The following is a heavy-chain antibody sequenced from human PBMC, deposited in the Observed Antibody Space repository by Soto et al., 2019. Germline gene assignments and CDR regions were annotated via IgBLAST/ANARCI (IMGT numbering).Heavy chain of an antibody. D-gene: IGHD3-10*01. CDR2: ISSSSSTI. CDR1: GFTFSSYS. J-gene: IGHJ6*02. Sequence: GGSLRLSCAASGFTFSSYSMNWVRQAPGKGLEWVSYISSSSSTIYYADSVKGRFTISRDNAKNSLYLQMNSLRDEDTAVYYCAREVVRGVILSYYYYGMDVWGQGTTVTVS. V-gene: IGHV3-48*02. CDR3: AREVVRGVILSYYYYGMDV.